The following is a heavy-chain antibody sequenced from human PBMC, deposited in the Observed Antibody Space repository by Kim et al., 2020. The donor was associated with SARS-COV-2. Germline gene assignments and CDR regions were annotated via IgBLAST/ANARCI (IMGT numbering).Heavy chain of an antibody. CDR3: AKGRGYSYGYYYYGMDV. J-gene: IGHJ6*02. D-gene: IGHD5-18*01. V-gene: IGHV3-23*01. Sequence: VKGPFTISRDNSKNTLYLQMNSLRAEDTAVYYCAKGRGYSYGYYYYGMDVWGQGTTVTVSS.